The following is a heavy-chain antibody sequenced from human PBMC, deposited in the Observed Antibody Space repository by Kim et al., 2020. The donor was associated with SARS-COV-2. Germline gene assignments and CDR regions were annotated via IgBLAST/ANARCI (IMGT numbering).Heavy chain of an antibody. V-gene: IGHV7-4-1*02. CDR3: ARGGYSSSWYSNWLDP. CDR2: INTNTGNP. J-gene: IGHJ5*02. CDR1: GYTFTSYD. D-gene: IGHD6-13*01. Sequence: ASVKVSCKASGYTFTSYDMNWVRQVPGQGLEWMGWINTNTGNPTYAQGFTGRFVFSLDTSVSTAYLQFSSLKAEDTAVYDCARGGYSSSWYSNWLDPWGQGTLVTVSS.